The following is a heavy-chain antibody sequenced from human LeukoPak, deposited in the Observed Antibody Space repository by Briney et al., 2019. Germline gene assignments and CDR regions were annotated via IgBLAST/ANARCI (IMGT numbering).Heavy chain of an antibody. Sequence: GGSLRLSCAASGFTFSNYAMGWVRRAPGKGLEWVSYISSSGTTIYYADSVKGRFTISRDNAKNSLYLQMNSLRAEDTAVYYCARRYCSSTSCLIDYWGQGTLVTVSS. V-gene: IGHV3-48*03. D-gene: IGHD2-2*01. CDR1: GFTFSNYA. J-gene: IGHJ4*02. CDR3: ARRYCSSTSCLIDY. CDR2: ISSSGTTI.